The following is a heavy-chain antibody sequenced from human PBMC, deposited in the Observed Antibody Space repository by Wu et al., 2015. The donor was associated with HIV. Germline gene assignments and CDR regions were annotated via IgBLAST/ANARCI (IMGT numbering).Heavy chain of an antibody. V-gene: IGHV1-2*02. CDR3: ARGGVYGVNVGDYSYYYYIDV. CDR2: INPNSGDT. D-gene: IGHD4-23*01. CDR1: GYTFTGYY. J-gene: IGHJ6*03. Sequence: QVQLVQSGAEVKKPGASVKVSCKASGYTFTGYYMHWVRQAPGQGLEWMGWINPNSGDTNYAQKLQGRVTMTTDTSTSSAYMELRSLRSDDTAVYYCARGGVYGVNVGDYSYYYYIDVWGKGTTVTVSS.